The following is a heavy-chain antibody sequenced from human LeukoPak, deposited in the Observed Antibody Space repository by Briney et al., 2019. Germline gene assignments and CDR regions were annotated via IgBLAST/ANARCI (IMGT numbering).Heavy chain of an antibody. CDR1: GGTFSSYA. J-gene: IGHJ5*02. CDR3: ARDQGYSYGQGASDWFDP. CDR2: IIPIFGAA. V-gene: IGHV1-69*05. D-gene: IGHD5-18*01. Sequence: SVKVSCKASGGTFSSYAISWVRQAPGQGLEWMGGIIPIFGAANYAQEFQGRVTITTDESTSTAYMELSSLRSEDTAVYYCARDQGYSYGQGASDWFDPWGQGTLVTVSS.